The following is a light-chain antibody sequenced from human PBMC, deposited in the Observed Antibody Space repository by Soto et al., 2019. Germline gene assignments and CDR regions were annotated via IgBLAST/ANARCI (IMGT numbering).Light chain of an antibody. Sequence: QSVLTQPPSASGTPGQRVTISCSGGSSNIGSNAVTWYRQFPGTAPKLLIYSNNQRPSGVPDRFSGSKSGTSASLAISGLQSDDEADYYCAAWDDSLNGLYVFGSGTKVTVL. CDR3: AAWDDSLNGLYV. CDR2: SNN. V-gene: IGLV1-44*01. J-gene: IGLJ1*01. CDR1: SSNIGSNA.